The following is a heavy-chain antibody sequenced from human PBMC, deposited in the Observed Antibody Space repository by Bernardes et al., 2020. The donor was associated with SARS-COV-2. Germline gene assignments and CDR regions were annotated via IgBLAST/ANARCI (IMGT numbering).Heavy chain of an antibody. CDR1: GYNFTDYF. Sequence: ASVKVSCKASGYNFTDYFIRWVRQAPGQRLEWMGWINPNTGGTNYVQKFQGRVTMTRDTSITTAYMELSWLGSDDTAIYYCARTRTTRSTTGTPVDYWGQGTLVTVSS. J-gene: IGHJ4*02. CDR3: ARTRTTRSTTGTPVDY. V-gene: IGHV1-2*02. CDR2: INPNTGGT. D-gene: IGHD1-1*01.